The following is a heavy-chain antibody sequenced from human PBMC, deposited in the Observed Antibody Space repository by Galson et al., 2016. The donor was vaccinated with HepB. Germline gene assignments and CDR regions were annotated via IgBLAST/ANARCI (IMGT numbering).Heavy chain of an antibody. Sequence: SLRLSCAASGFRFGDYAMHWVRQASGKGLEWVSGIRWTGDKIGYVDSVKGRFTISRDNAKNFLYLELSSLRSEDTAVYYCAREGSSFALDVWGQGTLVTVSS. V-gene: IGHV3-9*01. CDR2: IRWTGDKI. D-gene: IGHD6-13*01. CDR1: GFRFGDYA. J-gene: IGHJ3*01. CDR3: AREGSSFALDV.